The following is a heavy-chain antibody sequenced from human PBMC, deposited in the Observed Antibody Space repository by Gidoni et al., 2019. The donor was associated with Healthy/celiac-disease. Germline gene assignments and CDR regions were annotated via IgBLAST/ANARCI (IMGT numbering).Heavy chain of an antibody. D-gene: IGHD6-13*01. V-gene: IGHV5-10-1*03. CDR2: IDPSDSYT. CDR3: ARHRGYSSSYGWFDP. CDR1: GSSFPSYW. J-gene: IGHJ5*02. Sequence: DVQLVQSGAEVKTPGESLRISCKGSGSSFPSYWISWVRQMPGKGLEWMGRIDPSDSYTNYSPSFQGHVTISADKSISTAYLQWSSLKASDTAMYYCARHRGYSSSYGWFDPWGQGTLVTVSS.